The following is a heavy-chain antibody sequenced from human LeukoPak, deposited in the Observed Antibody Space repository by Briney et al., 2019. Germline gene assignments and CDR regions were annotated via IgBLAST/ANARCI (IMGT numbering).Heavy chain of an antibody. J-gene: IGHJ4*02. Sequence: SETLSLTCTVSGGSISSSSYYWGWIRQPPGKGLEWIGSIYYSGSTYYNPSLKSRVTISVDTSKNQFSLKLSSVTAADTAVYYCARHPTTSPKYYFDYWGQGTLVTVSS. CDR1: GGSISSSSYY. CDR2: IYYSGST. D-gene: IGHD1-7*01. CDR3: ARHPTTSPKYYFDY. V-gene: IGHV4-39*01.